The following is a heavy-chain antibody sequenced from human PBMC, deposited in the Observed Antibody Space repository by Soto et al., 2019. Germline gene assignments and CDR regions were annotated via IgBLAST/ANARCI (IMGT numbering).Heavy chain of an antibody. J-gene: IGHJ6*02. CDR3: ARDRYSRGYYYGSGSYYSYYYGMDV. D-gene: IGHD3-10*01. CDR2: ISYDGSEK. V-gene: IGHV3-30*03. CDR1: GFTFSSYG. Sequence: GGSLRLSCAASGFTFSSYGMHWVRQAPGKGLEWVAVISYDGSEKYYVDSVKGRFTISRDNAKNSLYLQMNSLRAEDTAVYYCARDRYSRGYYYGSGSYYSYYYGMDVWGQGTTVTVSS.